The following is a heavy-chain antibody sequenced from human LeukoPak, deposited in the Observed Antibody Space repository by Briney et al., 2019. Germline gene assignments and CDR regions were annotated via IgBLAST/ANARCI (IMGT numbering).Heavy chain of an antibody. CDR2: IHYSGST. CDR1: GGSISSYY. Sequence: PSETLSLTCTVSGGSISSYYWSWIRQPPGKGLEWIGYIHYSGSTNYNPSLKSRVTISVDTSKNQFSLKLSSVTAADTAVYYCARDSRLSMYSSSSNAYFDYWGQGTLVTVSS. J-gene: IGHJ4*02. D-gene: IGHD6-6*01. V-gene: IGHV4-59*12. CDR3: ARDSRLSMYSSSSNAYFDY.